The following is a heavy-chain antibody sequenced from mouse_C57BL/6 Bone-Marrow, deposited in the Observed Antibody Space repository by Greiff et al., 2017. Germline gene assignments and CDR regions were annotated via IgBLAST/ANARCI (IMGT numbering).Heavy chain of an antibody. Sequence: VKVIESGGGLVQPGGSLKLSCAASGIDFSRYWMSWVRRAPGKGLEWIGEINPDSSTINYAPYLKDKFILSRDNAKNTLYLQMNKGRSEDTALYYCASGDTTVPCYWYFDVWGTGTTVTVSS. CDR2: INPDSSTI. CDR1: GIDFSRYW. V-gene: IGHV4-1*01. D-gene: IGHD1-1*01. J-gene: IGHJ1*03. CDR3: ASGDTTVPCYWYFDV.